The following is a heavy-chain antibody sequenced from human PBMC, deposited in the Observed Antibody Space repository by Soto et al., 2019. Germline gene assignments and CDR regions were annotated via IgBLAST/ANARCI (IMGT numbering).Heavy chain of an antibody. Sequence: RASVKVSCKASGGTFSSYAISWVRQAPGQGLEWMGGIIPIFGTANYAQKFQGRVTITADESTSTAYMELSSLRSEDTAVYYCARSRTSAAATLDWFDPWGQGTLVTVSS. CDR3: ARSRTSAAATLDWFDP. V-gene: IGHV1-69*13. J-gene: IGHJ5*02. D-gene: IGHD2-2*01. CDR1: GGTFSSYA. CDR2: IIPIFGTA.